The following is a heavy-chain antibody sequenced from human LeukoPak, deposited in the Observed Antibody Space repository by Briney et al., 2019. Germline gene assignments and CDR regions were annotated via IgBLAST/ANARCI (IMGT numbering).Heavy chain of an antibody. V-gene: IGHV3-30*18. CDR3: ANAEYGDYVGYFDY. Sequence: GGSLRLSCAASGFTFSSYGMHWVRQTPGKGLEWVAVISYDGSNKYYADSVKGRFTISRDDSKNTLYLQMNSLRVEDTAVYYCANAEYGDYVGYFDYWGQGTLVTVSS. J-gene: IGHJ4*02. CDR1: GFTFSSYG. D-gene: IGHD4-17*01. CDR2: ISYDGSNK.